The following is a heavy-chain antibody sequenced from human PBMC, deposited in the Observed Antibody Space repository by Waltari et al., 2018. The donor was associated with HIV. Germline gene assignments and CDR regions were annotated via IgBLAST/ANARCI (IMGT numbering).Heavy chain of an antibody. D-gene: IGHD2-2*01. Sequence: HVQLQQWGAGLLTPSETLSPTCAVYGGSFRGYYWSWIRQPPGKGLEWIGEINHSGSTNYNPSLKSRVTISVDTSKNQFSLKLSSVTAADTAVYYCAREPSSTSCYQAWFDPWGQGTLVTVSS. V-gene: IGHV4-34*01. CDR3: AREPSSTSCYQAWFDP. CDR1: GGSFRGYY. CDR2: INHSGST. J-gene: IGHJ5*02.